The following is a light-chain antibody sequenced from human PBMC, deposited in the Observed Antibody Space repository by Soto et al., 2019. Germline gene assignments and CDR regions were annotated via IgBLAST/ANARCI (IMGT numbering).Light chain of an antibody. V-gene: IGLV1-40*01. CDR1: SSNIGAGYD. Sequence: QSVLTQPPSVSGAPGQRVTISCTGSSSNIGAGYDVHWYQQLPGTAPKLLIYGNSNRPSGVPDRFSGSKSGTSASLAITGLQAEDEADYYCQYYDSSLGGPVFGGGTKVTVL. CDR2: GNS. J-gene: IGLJ3*02. CDR3: QYYDSSLGGPV.